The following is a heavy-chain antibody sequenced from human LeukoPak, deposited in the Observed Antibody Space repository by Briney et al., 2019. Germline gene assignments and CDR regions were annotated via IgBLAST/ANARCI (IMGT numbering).Heavy chain of an antibody. J-gene: IGHJ5*02. CDR2: INSDSGFT. Sequence: ASVKVPCKASGYTFTGYYMNWVRQAPGQGLGWMGWINSDSGFTKYAQKFQGRVTMTRDTSITTVYMDLTRLTSDDTAVYYCARNFDMKGFDPWGQGTLVTVSS. CDR1: GYTFTGYY. D-gene: IGHD3-9*01. V-gene: IGHV1-2*02. CDR3: ARNFDMKGFDP.